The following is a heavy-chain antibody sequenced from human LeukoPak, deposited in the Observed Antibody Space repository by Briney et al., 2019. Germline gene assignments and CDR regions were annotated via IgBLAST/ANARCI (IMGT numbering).Heavy chain of an antibody. CDR2: ISSSSSTK. CDR3: ARDLSYGYVLSYSSDY. J-gene: IGHJ4*02. Sequence: GGSLRLSCAASGFTFSSYSMNWVRQAPGKGLEWVSYISSSSSTKYYADSVKGRFTISRDNAKNSLYLQMNSLTAEDTAVYYCARDLSYGYVLSYSSDYWGQGTLVTVSS. D-gene: IGHD5-18*01. CDR1: GFTFSSYS. V-gene: IGHV3-48*01.